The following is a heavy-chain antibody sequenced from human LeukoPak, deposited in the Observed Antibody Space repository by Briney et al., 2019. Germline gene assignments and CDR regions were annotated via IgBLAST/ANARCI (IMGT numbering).Heavy chain of an antibody. J-gene: IGHJ4*02. Sequence: ASVKVSCKVSGYTLTELSMHWVRQAPGKGLEWMGGFDPEDGETIYAQKFQGRVTMTEDTSTDTAYMELSRLRSDDTAVYYCARDSSSGWYYFDYWGQGTLVTVSS. CDR3: ARDSSSGWYYFDY. V-gene: IGHV1-24*01. CDR1: GYTLTELS. CDR2: FDPEDGET. D-gene: IGHD6-19*01.